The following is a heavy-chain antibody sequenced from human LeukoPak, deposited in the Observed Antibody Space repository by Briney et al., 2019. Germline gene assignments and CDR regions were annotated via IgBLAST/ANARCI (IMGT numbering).Heavy chain of an antibody. D-gene: IGHD3-9*01. CDR1: GGSISSGGYY. CDR2: IYYSGST. Sequence: SQTLSLTCTVSGGSISSGGYYWSWLRQHPGKGLEWIGYIYYSGSTYYNPSLKSRVTISVDTSKNQFSLKLSSVTAADTAVYYCARDTPYYDILTGPFDIWGQGTMVTVSS. CDR3: ARDTPYYDILTGPFDI. V-gene: IGHV4-31*03. J-gene: IGHJ3*02.